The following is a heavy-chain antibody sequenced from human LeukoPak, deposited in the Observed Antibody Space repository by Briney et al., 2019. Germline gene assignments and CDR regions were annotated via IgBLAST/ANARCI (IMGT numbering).Heavy chain of an antibody. J-gene: IGHJ6*04. D-gene: IGHD3-10*01. CDR3: ARDLHYYGSGSSTRPNYYYYGMDV. CDR1: GFTVSSNY. CDR2: IYSGGST. Sequence: GRSLRLSCAASGFTVSSNYMSWVRQAPGKGLEWVSVIYSGGSTYYADSVKGRFTISRDNSKNTLYLQMNSLRAEDTAVYYCARDLHYYGSGSSTRPNYYYYGMDVWGKGTTVTVSS. V-gene: IGHV3-53*01.